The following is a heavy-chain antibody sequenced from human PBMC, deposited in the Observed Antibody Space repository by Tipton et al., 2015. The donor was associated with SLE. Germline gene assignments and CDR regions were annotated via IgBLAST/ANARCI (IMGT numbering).Heavy chain of an antibody. J-gene: IGHJ4*02. CDR3: ARFHSGYDPYYFDY. D-gene: IGHD5-12*01. CDR2: IYSNGDT. CDR1: GLTVSNNY. Sequence: SLRLSCAASGLTVSNNYMGWVRRAPGKGLEGVSIIYSNGDTYYADSVRGRFTISRHNSMNTLYLQMNILGPADTAVYYCARFHSGYDPYYFDYWGQGTLVTVSS. V-gene: IGHV3-53*04.